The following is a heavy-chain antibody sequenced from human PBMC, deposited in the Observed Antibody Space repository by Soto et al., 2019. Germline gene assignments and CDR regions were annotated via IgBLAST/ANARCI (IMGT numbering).Heavy chain of an antibody. CDR2: FDPDDDET. Sequence: ASVKVSCKVSGYTLTELSMHWVRQAPGKGLEWMGGFDPDDDETIYAQNFQGRVTMTEDTSTDTAYTELSRLRSEDTAVYYCATYLFTSGSFDFWGQGTLVTVSS. CDR1: GYTLTELS. CDR3: ATYLFTSGSFDF. J-gene: IGHJ4*01. V-gene: IGHV1-24*01. D-gene: IGHD6-19*01.